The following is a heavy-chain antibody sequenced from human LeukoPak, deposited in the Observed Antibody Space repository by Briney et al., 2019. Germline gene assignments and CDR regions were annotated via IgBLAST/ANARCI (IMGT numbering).Heavy chain of an antibody. CDR3: ARGNLWFGEFDP. Sequence: SETLSLTCTVSGGSISSYYWSWIRQPPGKGLEWIGYIYYSGSTNYNPSLKSRVTISVDPSQNQCSLELSSVTAADTAVYYCARGNLWFGEFDPWGQGTLVTVSS. CDR2: IYYSGST. D-gene: IGHD3-10*01. V-gene: IGHV4-59*01. CDR1: GGSISSYY. J-gene: IGHJ5*02.